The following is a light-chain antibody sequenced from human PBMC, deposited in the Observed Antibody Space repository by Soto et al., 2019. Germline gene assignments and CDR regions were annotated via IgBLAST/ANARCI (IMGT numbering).Light chain of an antibody. CDR1: QTLLHSNGYNY. CDR3: MQALQTPT. CDR2: LGS. J-gene: IGKJ4*01. Sequence: EIVMTQSPLSLPVTPGEPASISCRSSQTLLHSNGYNYLDWYLQKPGQSPQLLIYLGSSRASGVPDRFSGSGSGTDFTLKISRVEAEDVGVYYCMQALQTPTFGGGTKVDIK. V-gene: IGKV2-28*01.